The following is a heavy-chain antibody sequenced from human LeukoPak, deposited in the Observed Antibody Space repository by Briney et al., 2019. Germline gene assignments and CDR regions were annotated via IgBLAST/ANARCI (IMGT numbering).Heavy chain of an antibody. CDR2: IMGSGGST. CDR1: GFTFSSYA. Sequence: QPGGSLRLSCAASGFTFSSYAMSWVRQAPGKGLEWVSAIMGSGGSTYYADSVKGRFTISRDNSKNTLYLQMNSRRAEDTAVYYCARRMVYLDYWGQGTLVTVSS. V-gene: IGHV3-23*01. CDR3: ARRMVYLDY. J-gene: IGHJ4*02. D-gene: IGHD2-8*01.